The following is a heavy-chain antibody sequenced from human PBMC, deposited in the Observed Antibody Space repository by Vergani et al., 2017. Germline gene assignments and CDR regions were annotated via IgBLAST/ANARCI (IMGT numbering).Heavy chain of an antibody. J-gene: IGHJ6*03. Sequence: QVQLLESGPGLLKPSETLSLTCSVSGYSITSGYYWGWIRQPPGRGLEWIGSIYHTGSAYYNPSLKSRVTVSVDTSQNQFSLKLRSVTAADTAVYYCARVDTQVPATSHFYYMDVWGKGTTVVVSS. V-gene: IGHV4-38-2*01. D-gene: IGHD6-25*01. CDR2: IYHTGSA. CDR3: ARVDTQVPATSHFYYMDV. CDR1: GYSITSGYY.